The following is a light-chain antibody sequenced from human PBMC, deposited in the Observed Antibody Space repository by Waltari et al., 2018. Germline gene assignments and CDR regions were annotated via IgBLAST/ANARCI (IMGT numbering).Light chain of an antibody. CDR2: STN. CDR1: SGSVSTSYY. J-gene: IGLJ1*01. V-gene: IGLV8-61*01. CDR3: VLYMGSGIHV. Sequence: QTVVTQEPSFSVSPGGPVPLTCGLSSGSVSTSYYPRWYQQIPGQAPRTLMYSTNTRSSGVPDRFSGSILGNKAALTITGAQADDECDYYCVLYMGSGIHVFGTRTKVTVL.